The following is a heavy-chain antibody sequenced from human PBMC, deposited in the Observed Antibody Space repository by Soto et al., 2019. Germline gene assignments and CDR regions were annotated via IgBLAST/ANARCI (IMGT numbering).Heavy chain of an antibody. V-gene: IGHV4-30-2*01. CDR3: ARGGGDYWGGGGGVFDY. J-gene: IGHJ4*02. Sequence: QLQLQESGSGLVKPSQTLSLTCAVSGGSISSGGYSWSWIRQPPGKGLEWIGYIYHSGSTYYNPSLKSRVTISVDGSKNQFALRLGSVTAGDRAVYYGARGGGDYWGGGGGVFDYWGQGTLVTVSS. CDR1: GGSISSGGYS. D-gene: IGHD7-27*01. CDR2: IYHSGST.